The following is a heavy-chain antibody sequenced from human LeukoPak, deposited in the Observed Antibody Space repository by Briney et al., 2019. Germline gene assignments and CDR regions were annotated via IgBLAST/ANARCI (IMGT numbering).Heavy chain of an antibody. CDR2: ISAYNGNT. D-gene: IGHD5-18*01. J-gene: IGHJ4*02. CDR1: GYTFTSYG. V-gene: IGHV1-18*04. Sequence: ASVKVSCKASGYTFTSYGISWVRQAPGQGLEWLGWISAYNGNTNYAQKLQGRVTMTTDTYTSTAYMELRSLRSDDTAVYYCARTWTYSHGYPGRVEGYYFDYWGQGTLVTVSS. CDR3: ARTWTYSHGYPGRVEGYYFDY.